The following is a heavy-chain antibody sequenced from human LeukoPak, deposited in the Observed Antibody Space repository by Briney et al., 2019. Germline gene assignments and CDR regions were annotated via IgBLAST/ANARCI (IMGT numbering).Heavy chain of an antibody. J-gene: IGHJ4*02. CDR1: GFTFSSYA. CDR2: ISGSGGST. Sequence: QPGGSLRLSCAASGFTFSSYAMSWVRQAPGKGLEWVSVISGSGGSTYYADSVKGRFTISRDNSKNTLYLQMNSLRAEDTAVYYCAKQRWLDYIFDYWGQGTLVTVSS. CDR3: AKQRWLDYIFDY. D-gene: IGHD6-19*01. V-gene: IGHV3-23*01.